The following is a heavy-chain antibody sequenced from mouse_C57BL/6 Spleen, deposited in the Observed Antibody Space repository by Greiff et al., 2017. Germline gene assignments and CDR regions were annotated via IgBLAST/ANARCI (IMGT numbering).Heavy chain of an antibody. CDR2: IYPGDGDT. CDR3: APIYCGKEVFAY. D-gene: IGHD2-1*01. Sequence: QVQLQQSGAELVKPGASVKISCKASGYAFSSYWMNWVKQRPGKGLEWIGQIYPGDGDTNDNGKFKGKATLTADKSSSTAYMQLSSLTSEDSAVYFCAPIYCGKEVFAYWGQGTLVTVSA. V-gene: IGHV1-80*01. CDR1: GYAFSSYW. J-gene: IGHJ3*01.